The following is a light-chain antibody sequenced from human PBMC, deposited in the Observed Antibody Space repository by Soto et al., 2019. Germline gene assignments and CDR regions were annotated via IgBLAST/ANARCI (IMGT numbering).Light chain of an antibody. V-gene: IGLV2-14*01. CDR3: RSYTSSRTYVV. CDR2: GVT. J-gene: IGLJ2*01. CDR1: STDVGGYNY. Sequence: QSALTQPASVSGAPGQSITISCTGTSTDVGGYNYVSWYQQHPGKAPKLMIYGVTNRPSGVSNRFSGSKSGNTASLTISGLQAEDEADYYCRSYTSSRTYVVFGGGTKLTVL.